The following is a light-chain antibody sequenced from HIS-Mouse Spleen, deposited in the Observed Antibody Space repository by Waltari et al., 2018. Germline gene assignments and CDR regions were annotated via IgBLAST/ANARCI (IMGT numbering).Light chain of an antibody. CDR3: CSYAGSSTIWV. J-gene: IGLJ3*02. Sequence: QSALTQPASVSGSPGQSITISCTGTSSAVVSYNRASSYQQHPGKAPKLMMYEGSKRPSGVSNRFSGSKSGNTASLTISGLQAEDEADYYCCSYAGSSTIWVFGGGTKLTVL. CDR1: SSAVVSYNR. CDR2: EGS. V-gene: IGLV2-23*01.